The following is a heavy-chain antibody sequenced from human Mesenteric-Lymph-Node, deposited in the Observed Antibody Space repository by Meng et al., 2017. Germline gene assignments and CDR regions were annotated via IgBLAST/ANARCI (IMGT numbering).Heavy chain of an antibody. D-gene: IGHD1-26*01. J-gene: IGHJ4*02. Sequence: EVQLVDSGGGLVQPGGSLKLSCAASGFTFSGSAMHWVRQASGKGLEWVGRVRDKASNYATSYAESVKGRFTISRDDSRNTAYLQMDSLKTEDTAVYYCGSGNYFDYWGQGTLVTVSS. CDR3: GSGNYFDY. V-gene: IGHV3-73*01. CDR2: VRDKASNYAT. CDR1: GFTFSGSA.